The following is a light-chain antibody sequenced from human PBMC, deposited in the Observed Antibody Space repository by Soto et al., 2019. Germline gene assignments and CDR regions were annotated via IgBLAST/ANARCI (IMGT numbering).Light chain of an antibody. Sequence: EIGMTQSPATLSVSPGERATLSCRASQSVSSNLAWYQQKPGQAPRLLIYGAYTRATGIPARFSGSGYGTEFTLTISSLQSEDFAVDYCQQYNNWPPWTVGQGTKVEIK. CDR1: QSVSSN. J-gene: IGKJ1*01. CDR2: GAY. CDR3: QQYNNWPPWT. V-gene: IGKV3-15*01.